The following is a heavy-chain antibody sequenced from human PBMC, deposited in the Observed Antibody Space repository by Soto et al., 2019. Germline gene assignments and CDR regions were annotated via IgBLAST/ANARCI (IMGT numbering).Heavy chain of an antibody. CDR2: ISNRGDRT. J-gene: IGHJ4*02. CDR3: AKDGVDLDYNTSWYGSDY. CDR1: GFTFSTYA. D-gene: IGHD6-13*01. V-gene: IGHV3-23*01. Sequence: EVQLLESGGGLVQPGGSLRLSCAASGFTFSTYAMSWVRQAPGKGLEWVAVISNRGDRTYYGDSVRGRFTISRDNSKNTLYLHMNSLRAEDSAVYYCAKDGVDLDYNTSWYGSDYWGQGTLVTVSS.